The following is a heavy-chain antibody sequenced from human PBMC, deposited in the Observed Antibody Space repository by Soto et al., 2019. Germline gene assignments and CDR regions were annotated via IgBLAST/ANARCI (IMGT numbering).Heavy chain of an antibody. D-gene: IGHD3-3*01. V-gene: IGHV3-49*03. Sequence: EVQLVESGGGLVQPGRSLRLSCAASGFTFGDYAMNWIRQAPGKGLEWLGFIRSSKTPATGGPTEYAPSVKGRLTISRDDSKSISDLQLDNMKTEDPAVYDCARLPVGSLWTGYAIDYWGQGTLVTVSS. CDR3: ARLPVGSLWTGYAIDY. CDR1: GFTFGDYA. J-gene: IGHJ4*02. CDR2: IRSSKTPATGGPT.